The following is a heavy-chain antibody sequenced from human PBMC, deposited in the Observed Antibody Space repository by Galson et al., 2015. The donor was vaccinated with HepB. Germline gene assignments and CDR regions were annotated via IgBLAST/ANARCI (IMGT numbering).Heavy chain of an antibody. Sequence: SVKVSCKASGYIFASYYMHRVRQAPGQGLEWMGIINPSGNYTKYAQRFQDRITMTRDTSTSTVYMELSGLRSDDTAVYYCVGADPEQHFDYWGQGTLVTVSS. CDR2: INPSGNYT. CDR1: GYIFASYY. CDR3: VGADPEQHFDY. V-gene: IGHV1-46*01. J-gene: IGHJ4*02. D-gene: IGHD1/OR15-1a*01.